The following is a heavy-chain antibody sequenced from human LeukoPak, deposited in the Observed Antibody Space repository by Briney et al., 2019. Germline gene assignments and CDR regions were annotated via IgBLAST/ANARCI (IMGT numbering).Heavy chain of an antibody. CDR1: GFTLSSYS. V-gene: IGHV3-21*03. CDR3: ISFASGEFH. J-gene: IGHJ4*02. Sequence: PGGSLRLSCAASGFTLSSYSMNWVRQAPGKGLEWVSSISSSSYIYYADSVKGRFTISRDNAKKSVYLQMNSLKIEDTAVYYCISFASGEFHWGQGTLVTVSS. CDR2: ISSSSYI. D-gene: IGHD3-16*01.